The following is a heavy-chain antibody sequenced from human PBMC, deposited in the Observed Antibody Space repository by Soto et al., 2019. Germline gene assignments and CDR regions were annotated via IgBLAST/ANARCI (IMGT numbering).Heavy chain of an antibody. CDR3: ARGGRRSPGMDV. CDR1: GGSISSGGYS. Sequence: QVQLQESGPGLVKPSQTLSLTCTVSGGSISSGGYSWSWIRQHPGQGLEWIGYIYYSGRTYYNPSLKSRVTISVDTSKNQFSLKLSSVTAADTAVYYCARGGRRSPGMDVWGQGTTVTVSS. J-gene: IGHJ6*02. CDR2: IYYSGRT. V-gene: IGHV4-31*03.